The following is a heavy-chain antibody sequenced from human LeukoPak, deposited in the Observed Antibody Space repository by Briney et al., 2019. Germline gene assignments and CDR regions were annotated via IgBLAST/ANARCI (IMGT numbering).Heavy chain of an antibody. V-gene: IGHV3-74*01. Sequence: SLRLSCXXXXXTFSXYWMHWVRQAPGEGLVWVARIKTDGTYTSNADSVKGRFTISRDNAKNTLYLQMNSLRVEDTAIYYCVADLGDYADFWGQGTLVTVSS. J-gene: IGHJ4*02. CDR1: XXTFSXYW. CDR3: VADLGDYADF. CDR2: IKTDGTYT.